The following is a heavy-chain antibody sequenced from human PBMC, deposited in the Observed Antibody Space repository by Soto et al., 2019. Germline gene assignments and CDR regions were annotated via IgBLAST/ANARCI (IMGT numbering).Heavy chain of an antibody. V-gene: IGHV3-30*18. CDR3: AKSTLYCTNGVCFVLDY. D-gene: IGHD2-8*01. CDR2: ISNDGSKQ. Sequence: QVQVVESGGDAVQPGRSLRLSCAASGFTFSNYGMHWVRQAPGKGLEWVAVISNDGSKQYYGDSVKGRFTISRDNSKSTVYLQMNRLRAEDPAVYFCAKSTLYCTNGVCFVLDYWGQGTLVTVSS. J-gene: IGHJ4*02. CDR1: GFTFSNYG.